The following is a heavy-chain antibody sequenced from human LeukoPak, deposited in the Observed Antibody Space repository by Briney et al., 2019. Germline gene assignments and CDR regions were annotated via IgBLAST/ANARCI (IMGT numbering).Heavy chain of an antibody. D-gene: IGHD4-11*01. CDR2: IKQDGSEK. CDR1: GFTFSTYW. CDR3: ARDRHDYTHYFDY. Sequence: PGGSLRVSCAASGFTFSTYWMSRVRQAPGKGLEWVANIKQDGSEKYYVDSVKGRFTISRDNAKNSLYVQMNSLRAEDTAVYYCARDRHDYTHYFDYWGQGTLVTVSS. V-gene: IGHV3-7*01. J-gene: IGHJ4*02.